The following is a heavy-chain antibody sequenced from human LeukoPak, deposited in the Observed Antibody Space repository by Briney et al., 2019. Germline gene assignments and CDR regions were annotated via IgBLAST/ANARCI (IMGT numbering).Heavy chain of an antibody. CDR3: ARYYSGSGGIRLDY. CDR2: ISSSSTTI. V-gene: IGHV3-48*01. CDR1: GFTFSSYG. D-gene: IGHD2-15*01. J-gene: IGHJ4*02. Sequence: PGGSLRLSCAASGFTFSSYGMNWVRQAPGKGLEWVSYISSSSTTIYYADSVRGRFTISRDNAKNSLYLQMNSLRAEDTAVYYCARYYSGSGGIRLDYWGQGTLVTVSS.